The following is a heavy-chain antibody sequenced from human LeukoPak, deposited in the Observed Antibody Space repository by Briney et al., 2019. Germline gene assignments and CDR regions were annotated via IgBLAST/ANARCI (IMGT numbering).Heavy chain of an antibody. D-gene: IGHD6-13*01. V-gene: IGHV4-34*01. J-gene: IGHJ4*02. Sequence: SETLSLTCAVYGGSFSGYYWSWIRQPPGKGLEWIGEINHSGSTNYNPSLKSRVTISVDTSKNQFSLKLSSVTAADTAVYYCARRPVSSGWFVDYWGQGTLVTVSS. CDR3: ARRPVSSGWFVDY. CDR2: INHSGST. CDR1: GGSFSGYY.